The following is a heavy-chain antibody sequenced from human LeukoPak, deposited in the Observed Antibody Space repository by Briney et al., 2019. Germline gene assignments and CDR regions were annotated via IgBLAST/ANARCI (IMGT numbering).Heavy chain of an antibody. Sequence: SGGSLRLSCAGSGFTFSSYAMSWVRQAPGKGLEWVSAISDTGATTYDADSVKGRLTISRDNSRSTLYLQMNRLRAEDTALYYCAKDTSIGRYCTNGVCSPFDYWGQGTLVTVSS. CDR2: ISDTGATT. J-gene: IGHJ4*02. V-gene: IGHV3-23*01. CDR3: AKDTSIGRYCTNGVCSPFDY. D-gene: IGHD2-8*01. CDR1: GFTFSSYA.